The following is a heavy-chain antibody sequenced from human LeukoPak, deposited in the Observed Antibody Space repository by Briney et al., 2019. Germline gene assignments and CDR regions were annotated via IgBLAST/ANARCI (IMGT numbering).Heavy chain of an antibody. CDR2: INPKNGDT. CDR1: GYTFTSYG. V-gene: IGHV1-18*01. CDR3: VRSSGSSRFDS. J-gene: IGHJ4*02. D-gene: IGHD6-19*01. Sequence: ASVKVSCKASGYTFTSYGISWVRQAPGQGLEWMGWINPKNGDTRCSQKFQGRVTMTRDRSISTAYMEVTGLESDDTAVYYCVRSSGSSRFDSWGQGALVTVSS.